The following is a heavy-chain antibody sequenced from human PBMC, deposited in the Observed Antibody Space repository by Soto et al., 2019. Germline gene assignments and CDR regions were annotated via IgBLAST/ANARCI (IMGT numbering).Heavy chain of an antibody. CDR3: AKLVYEELGTDY. V-gene: IGHV3-30*18. D-gene: IGHD1-26*01. CDR2: ISYDGSNK. J-gene: IGHJ4*02. Sequence: GGSLRLSCAASGFTFSSYGMHWVRQAPGKGLEWVAVISYDGSNKYYADSVKGRFTISRDNSKNTLYLQMNSLRAEDTAVYYCAKLVYEELGTDYWGQGTLVTVSS. CDR1: GFTFSSYG.